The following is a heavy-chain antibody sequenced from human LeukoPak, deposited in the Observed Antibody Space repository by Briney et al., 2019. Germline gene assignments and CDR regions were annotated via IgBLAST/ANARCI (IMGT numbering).Heavy chain of an antibody. Sequence: GGSLRLSCGASGFTFSSYDMHWVRRAPGKGLEWVAGIRYDGRHTYHADSVKGRFTISRDNSKNTLYLQMESLKTEDTAVYYCAGGLRGWPYWGQGTQVTVSS. CDR1: GFTFSSYD. CDR2: IRYDGRHT. CDR3: AGGLRGWPY. V-gene: IGHV3-30*03. J-gene: IGHJ4*02. D-gene: IGHD6-19*01.